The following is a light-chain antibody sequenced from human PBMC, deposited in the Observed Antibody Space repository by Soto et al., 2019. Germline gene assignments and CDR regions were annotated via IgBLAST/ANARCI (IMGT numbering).Light chain of an antibody. Sequence: DIQMTQSPSTLSESVGDRVTITCRASQTISNWLAWYQQKPGKAPTLLIYDASTLERGVPSRFSGTGSGTEFTLSIDSLQPDDFATYYCQQYHTSSITFGQGTRLEIK. J-gene: IGKJ5*01. V-gene: IGKV1-5*01. CDR3: QQYHTSSIT. CDR2: DAS. CDR1: QTISNW.